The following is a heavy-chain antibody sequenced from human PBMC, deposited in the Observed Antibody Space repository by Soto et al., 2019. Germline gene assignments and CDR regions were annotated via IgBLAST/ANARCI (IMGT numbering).Heavy chain of an antibody. J-gene: IGHJ5*02. V-gene: IGHV3-23*01. CDR2: ISGSGGTT. D-gene: IGHD5-18*01. Sequence: GSLRLSFAASGFPLSSYAMSWVRQAPGKGLEWVSAISGSGGTTYYADSVKGRFTISRDNSKNTLYLQMNSLRAEDTAVYYCARDRDTNSRFSWLDPWGQGTRVTVSS. CDR1: GFPLSSYA. CDR3: ARDRDTNSRFSWLDP.